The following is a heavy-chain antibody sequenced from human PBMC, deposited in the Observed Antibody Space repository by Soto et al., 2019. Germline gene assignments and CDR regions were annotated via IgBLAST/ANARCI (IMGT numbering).Heavy chain of an antibody. Sequence: SETLSLTCTVSGESIATGAFYWSWIRLQSGKGPEWIGSIFYAGDTYYNPSLKSRVEISLDGSQNQFSLNLRSVTAADTAVYYCAREGDYRTWFEPWGPGTLVTVSS. V-gene: IGHV4-31*03. CDR3: AREGDYRTWFEP. CDR2: IFYAGDT. D-gene: IGHD4-17*01. J-gene: IGHJ5*02. CDR1: GESIATGAFY.